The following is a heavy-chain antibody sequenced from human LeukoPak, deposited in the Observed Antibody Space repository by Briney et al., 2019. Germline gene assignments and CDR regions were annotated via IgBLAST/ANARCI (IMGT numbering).Heavy chain of an antibody. V-gene: IGHV1-18*01. CDR2: ISTNKGNT. D-gene: IGHD2-8*01. CDR1: GYIFTSYG. CDR3: VRDIQWRFDP. J-gene: IGHJ5*02. Sequence: ASVKVSCKASGYIFTSYGISWVRQAPGQGLEWIGWISTNKGNTNYAQRLQGRVTMTTDTSTTTAYMELRSLRSDDRAIYYCVRDIQWRFDPWGQGTLVTVSS.